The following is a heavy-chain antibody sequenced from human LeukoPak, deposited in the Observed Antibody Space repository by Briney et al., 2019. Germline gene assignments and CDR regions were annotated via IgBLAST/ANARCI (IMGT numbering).Heavy chain of an antibody. V-gene: IGHV4-34*01. CDR1: GGSFSTYY. Sequence: SETLSLTCAVYGGSFSTYYWSWIRQPPGKGLEWIGEINHSGSTNYNPSLKSRVTISVDTSRSQFSLKLSSVTAADTTVYYCARGSRYYVSGGDDWGQGTLVTVSS. CDR2: INHSGST. J-gene: IGHJ4*02. D-gene: IGHD3-10*01. CDR3: ARGSRYYVSGGDD.